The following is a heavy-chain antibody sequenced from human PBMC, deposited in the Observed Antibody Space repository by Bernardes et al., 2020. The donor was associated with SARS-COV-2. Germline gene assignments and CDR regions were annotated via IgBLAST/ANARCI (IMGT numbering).Heavy chain of an antibody. CDR3: ARACRGTSCYMGYSYGPYYFDY. CDR2: ISSSSSYT. Sequence: GGSLRLSCAASGFTFSDYYMSWIRQAPGKGLEWVSYISSSSSYTNYADSVKGRFTISRDNAKNSLYLQMNSLRAEDTAVYYCARACRGTSCYMGYSYGPYYFDYWGQGTLVTVSS. J-gene: IGHJ4*02. D-gene: IGHD2-2*02. V-gene: IGHV3-11*06. CDR1: GFTFSDYY.